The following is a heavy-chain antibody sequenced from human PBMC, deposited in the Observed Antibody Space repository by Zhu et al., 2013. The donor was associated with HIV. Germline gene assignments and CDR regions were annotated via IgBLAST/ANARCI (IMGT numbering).Heavy chain of an antibody. J-gene: IGHJ2*01. D-gene: IGHD3-22*01. CDR2: ISAYNGNT. CDR1: GYTFTSYG. CDR3: ARAGAPSNYDSSGKVSWYFDL. Sequence: QVQLVQSGAEVKKPGASVKVSCKASGYTFTSYGISWVRQAPGQGLEWMGWISAYNGNTNYAQKLQGRVTMTTDTSTSTAYMELRSLRSDDTAVYYCARAGAPSNYDSSGKVSWYFDLWGLAPWSLSPQ. V-gene: IGHV1-18*01.